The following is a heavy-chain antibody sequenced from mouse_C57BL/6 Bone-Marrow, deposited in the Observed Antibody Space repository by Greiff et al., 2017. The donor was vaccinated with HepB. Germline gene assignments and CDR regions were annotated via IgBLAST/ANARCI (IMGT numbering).Heavy chain of an antibody. CDR1: GYTFTSYW. D-gene: IGHD2-3*01. CDR2: IHPNSGST. V-gene: IGHV1-64*01. Sequence: QVHVKQPGAELVKPGASVKLSCKASGYTFTSYWMHWVKQRPGQGLEWIGMIHPNSGSTNYNEKFKSKATLTVDKSSSTAYMQLSSLTSEDSAVYYCARRYDGYYLAYWGQGTLVTVSA. J-gene: IGHJ3*01. CDR3: ARRYDGYYLAY.